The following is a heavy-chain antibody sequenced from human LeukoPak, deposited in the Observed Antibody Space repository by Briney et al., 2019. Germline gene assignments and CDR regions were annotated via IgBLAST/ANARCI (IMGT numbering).Heavy chain of an antibody. CDR3: ARRSIGSGYYTFDY. J-gene: IGHJ4*02. Sequence: GASVKVSCKASGYTFTSYGTSWVRQAPGQGLEWMGWISAYNGNTNYAQKLQGRVTMTTDTSTSTAYMELRSLRSDDTAVYYCARRSIGSGYYTFDYWGQGTLVTVSS. CDR1: GYTFTSYG. CDR2: ISAYNGNT. D-gene: IGHD3-22*01. V-gene: IGHV1-18*01.